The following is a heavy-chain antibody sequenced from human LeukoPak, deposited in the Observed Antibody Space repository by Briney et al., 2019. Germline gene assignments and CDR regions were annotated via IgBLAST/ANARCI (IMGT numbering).Heavy chain of an antibody. V-gene: IGHV3-13*01. Sequence: PGGSLRLSCAASGFTFSSYDMHWVRQATGKGLEWVSAIGTAGDTYYPGSVKGRFTISRENAKNSLYLQMNSLRAGDTAVYYCARGGIAVAGPDDAFDIWGQGTMVTVSS. CDR1: GFTFSSYD. D-gene: IGHD6-19*01. CDR2: IGTAGDT. CDR3: ARGGIAVAGPDDAFDI. J-gene: IGHJ3*02.